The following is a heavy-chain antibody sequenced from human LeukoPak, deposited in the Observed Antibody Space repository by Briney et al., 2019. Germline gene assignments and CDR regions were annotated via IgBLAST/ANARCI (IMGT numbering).Heavy chain of an antibody. CDR1: GYSFATYW. J-gene: IGHJ4*02. V-gene: IGHV5-51*01. D-gene: IGHD6-13*01. CDR3: ARRPAAAGVTFDY. CDR2: IYPGDSRT. Sequence: PGESLKISCKGSGYSFATYWIGWVRQMPGKGLEWMGIIYPGDSRTTYSPSFQGQVTISADKSISTAYLQWSSLKASDTAMYYCARRPAAAGVTFDYWGQGTLVTVSS.